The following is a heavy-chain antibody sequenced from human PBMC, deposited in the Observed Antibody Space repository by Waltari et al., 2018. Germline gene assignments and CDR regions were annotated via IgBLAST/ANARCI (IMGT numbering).Heavy chain of an antibody. V-gene: IGHV1-2*06. Sequence: QVQLVHSGTEVKQPGASVKVSCKASGYTFTAYYIPWVRQAPGQGLEWMGRINSNSGTTNYAQKFKGRVTMTRDTSISTAYLELSSLRSDDTAVFYCARESSSGNNYFDYWGQGTLVTVSS. D-gene: IGHD6-19*01. CDR2: INSNSGTT. CDR1: GYTFTAYY. J-gene: IGHJ4*02. CDR3: ARESSSGNNYFDY.